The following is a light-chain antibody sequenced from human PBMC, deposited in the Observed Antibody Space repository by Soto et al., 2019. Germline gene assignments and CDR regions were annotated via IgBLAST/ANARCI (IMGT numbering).Light chain of an antibody. V-gene: IGKV1-39*01. J-gene: IGKJ1*01. CDR2: SAS. Sequence: DIQMTQSPSSLSASVGDRVTISCRAAQSISTYLNWYQQKPGTAPRLLIYSASSVKTGVPPRFSGSGSGRDFTLTISSLQPEDFATYYCQQSYSTPRTFGQGTKVDI. CDR1: QSISTY. CDR3: QQSYSTPRT.